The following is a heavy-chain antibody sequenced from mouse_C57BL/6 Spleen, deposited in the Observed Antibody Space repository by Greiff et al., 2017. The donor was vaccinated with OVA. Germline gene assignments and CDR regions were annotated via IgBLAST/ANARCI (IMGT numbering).Heavy chain of an antibody. V-gene: IGHV5-12*01. CDR1: GFTFSDYY. CDR3: ATVYYTAWFAY. D-gene: IGHD2-12*01. CDR2: ISNGGGST. Sequence: EVQGVESGGGLVQPGGSLKLSCAASGFTFSDYYMYWVRQTPEKRLEWVAYISNGGGSTYYPDTVKGRFTISRDNAKNTLYLQMSRLKSEDTAMYYCATVYYTAWFAYWGQGTLVTVSA. J-gene: IGHJ3*01.